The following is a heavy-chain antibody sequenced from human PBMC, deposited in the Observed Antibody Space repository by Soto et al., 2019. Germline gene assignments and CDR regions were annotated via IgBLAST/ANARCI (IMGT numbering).Heavy chain of an antibody. D-gene: IGHD3-16*02. CDR1: GFTFSSYS. CDR2: ISSSSSYI. CDR3: AGVVGGITFGGVIVFDY. J-gene: IGHJ4*02. V-gene: IGHV3-21*03. Sequence: ESGGGLVKPGGSLRLSCAASGFTFSSYSMNWVRQAPGKGLEWVSSISSSSSYIYYADSVKGRFTISRDNAKNSLYLQMNSLRAEDKAVYYGAGVVGGITFGGVIVFDYWGQGTLVTVSS.